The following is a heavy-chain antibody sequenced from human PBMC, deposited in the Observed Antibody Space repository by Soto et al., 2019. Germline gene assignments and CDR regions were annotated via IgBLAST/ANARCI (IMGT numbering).Heavy chain of an antibody. Sequence: GGSLRLSCAASGFTFSDSYMSWIRQAPGKGLEWISYITFSGNTVYYADSLKGRFTISRDNAKNSLYLQMNRLRAEDTAVYYCARVSWREKYGMDVWGQGTTVTVSS. CDR3: ARVSWREKYGMDV. CDR1: GFTFSDSY. J-gene: IGHJ6*02. V-gene: IGHV3-11*01. CDR2: ITFSGNTV.